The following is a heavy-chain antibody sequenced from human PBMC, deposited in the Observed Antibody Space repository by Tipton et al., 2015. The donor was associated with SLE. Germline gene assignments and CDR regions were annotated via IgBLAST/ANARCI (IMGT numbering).Heavy chain of an antibody. CDR3: ARGRAGDAFDI. D-gene: IGHD6-19*01. Sequence: TLSLTCTVSGGSISSYYWSWIRQPPGKGLEWIGYIYYSGSTNYHPSLKSRVTISVDTSKNQFSLKLSPVTAADTAVYYCARGRAGDAFDIWGQGTMVTVSS. CDR1: GGSISSYY. V-gene: IGHV4-59*12. J-gene: IGHJ3*02. CDR2: IYYSGST.